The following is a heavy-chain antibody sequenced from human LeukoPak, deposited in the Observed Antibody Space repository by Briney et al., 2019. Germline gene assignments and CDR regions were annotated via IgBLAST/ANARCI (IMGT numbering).Heavy chain of an antibody. CDR1: GFTFDDYG. Sequence: GGSLRLSCAASGFTFDDYGMSWVRQAPGKGLEWVSGTNWNGGSTGYADSVKGRFTISRDNAKNSLYLQMNSLRAEDTALYYCARGAYGAASDYYYYMDVWGKGTTVTVSS. D-gene: IGHD4-17*01. J-gene: IGHJ6*03. V-gene: IGHV3-20*04. CDR3: ARGAYGAASDYYYYMDV. CDR2: TNWNGGST.